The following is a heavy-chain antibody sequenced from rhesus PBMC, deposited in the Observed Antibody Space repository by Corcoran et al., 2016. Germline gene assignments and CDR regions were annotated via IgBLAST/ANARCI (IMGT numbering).Heavy chain of an antibody. D-gene: IGHD6-13*01. CDR2: IDCSGGGI. CDR3: ARYSSWSSGGLDS. CDR1: GGSISDDYF. J-gene: IGHJ6*01. V-gene: IGHV4-106*01. Sequence: QVQLQESGPGLVKPSATLSLTCAVSGGSISDDYFWSCIRTPLGSGLEWIGYIDCSGGGINYNPSLKNRVTISIDTSKKQFSLKVTSVTVADTAVYYCARYSSWSSGGLDSWGQGVVVTVSS.